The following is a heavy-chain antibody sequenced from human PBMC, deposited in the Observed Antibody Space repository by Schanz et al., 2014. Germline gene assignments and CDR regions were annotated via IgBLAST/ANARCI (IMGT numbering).Heavy chain of an antibody. J-gene: IGHJ4*02. V-gene: IGHV3-30-3*01. D-gene: IGHD3-9*01. CDR3: AKQIHYDILTVTRN. CDR2: ISYDGRNK. CDR1: GFTFSSYA. Sequence: QVQLVESGGGVVQPGRSLRLSCAASGFTFSSYAMHWVRRAPGKGLEWVAVISYDGRNKYYADSVKGRFTISRDNSKNTLYLQMNSLRAEDTAVYYCAKQIHYDILTVTRNWGQGTLVTVSS.